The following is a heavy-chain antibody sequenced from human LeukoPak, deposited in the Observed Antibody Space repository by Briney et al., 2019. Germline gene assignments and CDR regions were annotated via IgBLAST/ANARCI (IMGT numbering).Heavy chain of an antibody. CDR2: ISYDGSNK. V-gene: IGHV3-30*18. CDR3: ANILGYCSSTSCSTTDY. D-gene: IGHD2-2*01. Sequence: GGSLRLSCAASGFTFSSYGMHWVRQAPGKGLEWVAVISYDGSNKYYADSVKGRFTISRDNSKDTLYLQMNSLRAEDTAVYYCANILGYCSSTSCSTTDYWGQGTLVTVSS. CDR1: GFTFSSYG. J-gene: IGHJ4*02.